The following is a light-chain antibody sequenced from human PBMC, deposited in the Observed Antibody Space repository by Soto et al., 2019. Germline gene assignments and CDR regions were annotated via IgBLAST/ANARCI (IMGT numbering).Light chain of an antibody. CDR3: QQYGNSPTA. V-gene: IGKV3-20*01. Sequence: EIVLTQSPGTLSLSPGERATLSCRASQNINNNYLAWYQQKPGQAPRLLIYGASSRATGIPDRFSGSGSGTDFTLTISRLEPEDFAVYYCQQYGNSPTAFGPGTKVDIK. J-gene: IGKJ3*01. CDR1: QNINNNY. CDR2: GAS.